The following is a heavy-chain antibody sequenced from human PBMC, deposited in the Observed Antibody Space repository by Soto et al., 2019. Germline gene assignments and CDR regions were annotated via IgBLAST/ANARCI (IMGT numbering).Heavy chain of an antibody. V-gene: IGHV3-30*03. J-gene: IGHJ4*02. Sequence: QVQLVESGGGVVQPGTSLRLSCAASGFTFSSYGMHWVRQAPGKGLEWVAVISYDGGYKYYADSVKGRFTISRDNSRNTLYLQMNSLRVEDTAVYYCARGPYSDSSGYYHYWGQGTLVTVSS. D-gene: IGHD3-22*01. CDR2: ISYDGGYK. CDR1: GFTFSSYG. CDR3: ARGPYSDSSGYYHY.